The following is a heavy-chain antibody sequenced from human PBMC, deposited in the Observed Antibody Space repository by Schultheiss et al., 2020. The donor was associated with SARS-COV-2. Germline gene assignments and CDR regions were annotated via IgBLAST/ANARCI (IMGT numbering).Heavy chain of an antibody. V-gene: IGHV4-61*01. CDR1: GGSVSSGPYY. J-gene: IGHJ4*02. CDR3: ARAHGSGYLDGLDY. D-gene: IGHD3-22*01. CDR2: LYYTGNT. Sequence: SETLSLTCSVSGGSVSSGPYYWSWIRQPPGKGLEWIGYLYYTGNTNYNPSLKSRVTISVDTSKNQFSLKLSSVTAADTAVYYCARAHGSGYLDGLDYWGQGTLVTVAS.